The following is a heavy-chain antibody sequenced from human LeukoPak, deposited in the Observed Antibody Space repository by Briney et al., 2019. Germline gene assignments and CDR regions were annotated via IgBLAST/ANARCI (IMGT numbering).Heavy chain of an antibody. J-gene: IGHJ5*02. D-gene: IGHD5-18*01. CDR2: VSAYNGNT. CDR1: GYTFTSYG. CDR3: ARVGYSYGYRWFDP. Sequence: ASVKVSCKASGYTFTSYGISWVRQAPGQGLEWMGWVSAYNGNTNYAQKLQGRVTMTTDTSTSTAYMELRSMRSDDTAVYYCARVGYSYGYRWFDPWGQGTLVTVSS. V-gene: IGHV1-18*01.